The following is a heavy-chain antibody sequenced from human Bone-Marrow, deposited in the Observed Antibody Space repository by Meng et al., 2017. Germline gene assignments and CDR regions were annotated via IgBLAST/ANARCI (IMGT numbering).Heavy chain of an antibody. Sequence: GESLKISCADSGFTFSNAWMTRVRQAPGKGLEWIGRMKSNVDGGRVAYAAAVTGRFFISRDDSENTFDLQVKNLQTEDTAVFYCTGHVDYWGHGTMVTVSS. V-gene: IGHV3-15*01. J-gene: IGHJ4*01. CDR2: MKSNVDGGRV. CDR1: GFTFSNAW. CDR3: TGHVDY.